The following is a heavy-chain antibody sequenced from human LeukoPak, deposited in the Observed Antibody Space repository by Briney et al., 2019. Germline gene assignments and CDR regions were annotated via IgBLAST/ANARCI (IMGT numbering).Heavy chain of an antibody. CDR1: GGSISSGSYY. J-gene: IGHJ4*03. CDR2: IYYSGST. V-gene: IGHV4-39*01. Sequence: KTSETLSLTCTVSGGSISSGSYYWVWIRQPPGKGLEWIGSIYYSGSTYYNPSLKSRVTISVDTSKNQFSLKLSSVTAADTAVYYXARLRXXXXNYDXGYFDYWGQGTLVTVSS. CDR3: ARLRXXXXNYDXGYFDY. D-gene: IGHD4-11*01.